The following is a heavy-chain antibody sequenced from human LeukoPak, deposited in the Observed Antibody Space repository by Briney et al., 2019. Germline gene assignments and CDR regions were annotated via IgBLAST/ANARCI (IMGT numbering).Heavy chain of an antibody. D-gene: IGHD6-13*01. J-gene: IGHJ5*02. CDR1: GFTFSSYS. V-gene: IGHV3-21*01. CDR2: ISSSSSFI. Sequence: GGSLRLSCAASGFTFSSYSMNWVRQAPGKGLEWVSSISSSSSFIYYADSVKGRFTISRDNAKNTLYLQMNSLRAEDTAVYYCARDGSSWSNWLDPWGQGTLVTVSS. CDR3: ARDGSSWSNWLDP.